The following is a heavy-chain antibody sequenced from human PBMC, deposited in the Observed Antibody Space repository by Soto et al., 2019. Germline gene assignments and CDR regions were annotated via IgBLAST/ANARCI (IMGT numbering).Heavy chain of an antibody. D-gene: IGHD3-9*01. V-gene: IGHV3-23*01. Sequence: PGGSLRLSCAASGFTFSSYAVSWVRQAPGKGLEWVSAISGSGGSTYYADSVKGRFTISRDNSKNTLYLQMNSLRAEDTAVYYCAKISRYDILTGYLAYWGQGTLVTVSS. CDR3: AKISRYDILTGYLAY. J-gene: IGHJ4*02. CDR2: ISGSGGST. CDR1: GFTFSSYA.